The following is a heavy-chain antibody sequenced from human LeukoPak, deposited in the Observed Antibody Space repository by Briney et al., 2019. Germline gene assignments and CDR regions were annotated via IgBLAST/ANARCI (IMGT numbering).Heavy chain of an antibody. CDR3: AKILYSSNIDY. Sequence: SETLSLTCTVSGGSISSVSYYWGWIRQPPGKGLECIGSIFYTGRSYYNPFLKRRVTISVDTSKNQFSLKLSSVTAADTAVYYCAKILYSSNIDYWGQGTLVTVSS. J-gene: IGHJ4*02. V-gene: IGHV4-39*07. CDR2: IFYTGRS. D-gene: IGHD6-19*01. CDR1: GGSISSVSYY.